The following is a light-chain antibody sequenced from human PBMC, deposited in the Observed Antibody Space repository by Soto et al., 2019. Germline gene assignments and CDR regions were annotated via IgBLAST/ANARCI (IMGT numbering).Light chain of an antibody. J-gene: IGKJ5*01. CDR2: DAS. V-gene: IGKV3-15*01. Sequence: EIVLTQSPGTLSLSPGERATLSCRASQSVSNNYLAWYQQKPGQAPRLLIYDASTRATGVPARFSGSGSGTGFTLTISSLQSEDFAVYYCQKYNNWPFTFGQGTRLEIK. CDR3: QKYNNWPFT. CDR1: QSVSNN.